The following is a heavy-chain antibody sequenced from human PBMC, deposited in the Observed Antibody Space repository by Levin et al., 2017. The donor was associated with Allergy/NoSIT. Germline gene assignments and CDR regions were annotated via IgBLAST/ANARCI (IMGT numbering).Heavy chain of an antibody. V-gene: IGHV3-72*01. J-gene: IGHJ4*02. D-gene: IGHD1/OR15-1a*01. Sequence: GGSLRLSCAASGLTFSNPYMNWVRQAPGKGLEWVGRIRNRAASYTTEYAASVKGRFTVSRDDSQSSLYLQMNSLKTEDTAVYYCTTDNNGSPEYWGQGTLVTVSS. CDR3: TTDNNGSPEY. CDR2: IRNRAASYTT. CDR1: GLTFSNPY.